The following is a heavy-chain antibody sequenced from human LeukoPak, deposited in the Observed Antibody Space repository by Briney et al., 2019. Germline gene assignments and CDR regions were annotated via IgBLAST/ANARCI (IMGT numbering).Heavy chain of an antibody. CDR2: IYSGGST. Sequence: PGGSLRLSCAASGFTVSSNYMSWVRQAPGKGLEWVSVIYSGGSTYYADSVKGRFTISRDNSKNTLYLQMNSLRAEDTAVYYCAREAVTKGVGFMDVWGQGTTVTVSS. V-gene: IGHV3-53*01. D-gene: IGHD4-11*01. CDR1: GFTVSSNY. CDR3: AREAVTKGVGFMDV. J-gene: IGHJ6*02.